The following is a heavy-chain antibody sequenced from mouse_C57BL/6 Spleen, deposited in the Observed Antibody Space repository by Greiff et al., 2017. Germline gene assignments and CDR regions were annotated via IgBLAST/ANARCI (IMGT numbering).Heavy chain of an antibody. D-gene: IGHD4-1*01. V-gene: IGHV5-17*01. CDR3: ARTGTVEGAMGY. Sequence: DVMLVESGGGLVKPGGSLKLSCAASGFTFSDYGMHWVRQAPEKGLEWVAYISSGSSTIYYADKVKGRFTITRDNAKNTLFLQMTSLRSEDTAMYYCARTGTVEGAMGYWGQGTSVTVSS. J-gene: IGHJ4*01. CDR2: ISSGSSTI. CDR1: GFTFSDYG.